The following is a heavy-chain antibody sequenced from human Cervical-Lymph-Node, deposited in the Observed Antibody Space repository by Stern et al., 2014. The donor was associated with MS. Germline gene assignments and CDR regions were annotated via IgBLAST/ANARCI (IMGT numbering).Heavy chain of an antibody. CDR3: ARGGTGDRPDFDY. CDR2: INPNSGGT. J-gene: IGHJ4*02. V-gene: IGHV1-2*04. D-gene: IGHD7-27*01. CDR1: GYTFTGYY. Sequence: QLVQSGAEVKKPGDSVKVSCKASGYTFTGYYMHWVRQAPGQGLEWMGWINPNSGGTNYAQTFQGWVTMTRDTSTSTAYMGLSRRRSDDTAVYYCARGGTGDRPDFDYWGQGTLVTVSS.